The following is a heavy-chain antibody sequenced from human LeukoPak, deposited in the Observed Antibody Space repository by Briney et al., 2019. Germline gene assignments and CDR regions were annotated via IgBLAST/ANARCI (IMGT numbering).Heavy chain of an antibody. D-gene: IGHD1-26*01. V-gene: IGHV4-34*01. J-gene: IGHJ5*02. CDR3: ARQAPVGWFDP. CDR1: GGSFSGYY. CDR2: INHSGST. Sequence: SETLSLTCAVYGGSFSGYYWSWIRQPPGKGLEWIGEINHSGSTNYNPSLKSRVTISVDTSKNQFSLKLSSVTAADTAVYYCARQAPVGWFDPWGQGTLVTVSS.